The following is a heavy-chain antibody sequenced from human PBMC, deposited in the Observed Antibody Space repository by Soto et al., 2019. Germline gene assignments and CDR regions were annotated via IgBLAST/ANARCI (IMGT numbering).Heavy chain of an antibody. CDR2: INPPGGTT. D-gene: IGHD1-26*01. CDR1: GYTFTSYY. CDR3: SPTWEWEILFHY. J-gene: IGHJ4*02. Sequence: QVQLVQSGAEVKEPGASVRLSCKASGYTFTSYYIHWVRQAPGQGLEWMGMINPPGGTTTYAQNFQGRVTITTETTTDTVYMALSRLRPDDTAVYYCSPTWEWEILFHYWGRGALVTVSS. V-gene: IGHV1-46*01.